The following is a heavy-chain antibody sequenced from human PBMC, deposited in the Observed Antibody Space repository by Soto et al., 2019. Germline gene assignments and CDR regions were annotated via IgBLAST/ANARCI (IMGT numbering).Heavy chain of an antibody. CDR3: ARTAAAGKYYYGMDV. CDR1: GYSFTSYW. D-gene: IGHD6-13*01. CDR2: IYPGDSDT. Sequence: GDSLKISCNASGYSFTSYWICLVLQMPGKGLELMGIIYPGDSDTRYSPSFQGQVTISADKSISTAYLQWSSLKASDTAMYYCARTAAAGKYYYGMDVWGQGTTVTV. V-gene: IGHV5-51*01. J-gene: IGHJ6*02.